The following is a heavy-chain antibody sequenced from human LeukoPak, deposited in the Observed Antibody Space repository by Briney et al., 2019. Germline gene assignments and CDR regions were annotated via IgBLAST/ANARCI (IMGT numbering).Heavy chain of an antibody. V-gene: IGHV3-53*01. Sequence: PGGSLRLSCTVSGFTVSSNSMSWVRQAPGKGLEWVSFIYSDNTHYPDSVKGRFTISRDNSKNTLYLQMNSLRAEDTAVYYCARGAPYDFWSGYLDYYYYYMDVWGKGTTVTVSS. CDR1: GFTVSSNS. CDR2: IYSDNT. J-gene: IGHJ6*03. CDR3: ARGAPYDFWSGYLDYYYYYMDV. D-gene: IGHD3-3*01.